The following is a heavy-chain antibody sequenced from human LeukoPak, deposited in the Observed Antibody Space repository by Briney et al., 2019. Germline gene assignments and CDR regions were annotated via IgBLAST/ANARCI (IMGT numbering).Heavy chain of an antibody. CDR3: ARAGLLRYYYDSSGYYYGYFDY. CDR2: ISAYSGNT. D-gene: IGHD3-22*01. J-gene: IGHJ4*02. V-gene: IGHV1-18*04. CDR1: GYTFTSYG. Sequence: ASVKVSCKASGYTFTSYGISWVRQAPGQGLEWMGWISAYSGNTNYAQKLQGRVTMTTDTSTSTAYMELRSLRSDDTAVYYCARAGLLRYYYDSSGYYYGYFDYWGQGTLVTVSS.